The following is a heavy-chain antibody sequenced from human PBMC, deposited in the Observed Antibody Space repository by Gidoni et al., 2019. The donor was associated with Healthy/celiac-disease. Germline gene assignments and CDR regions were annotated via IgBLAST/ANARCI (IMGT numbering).Heavy chain of an antibody. D-gene: IGHD6-13*01. V-gene: IGHV3-48*04. CDR1: GFTFSSYS. J-gene: IGHJ4*02. CDR2: ISSSSSTI. Sequence: EVQLVESGGGLVQPGGSLRPSCAASGFTFSSYSMNWVRQAPGKGVAWVSYISSSSSTIYYAAFVKGRFTIPTDNAKNSLYLQMTSLRAEDTVVYYCAREQQLATFDYWGKGTLFTVPS. CDR3: AREQQLATFDY.